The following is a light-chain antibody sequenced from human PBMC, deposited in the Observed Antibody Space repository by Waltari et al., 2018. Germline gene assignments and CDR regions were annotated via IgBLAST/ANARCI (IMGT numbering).Light chain of an antibody. CDR2: KAS. J-gene: IGKJ2*01. V-gene: IGKV1-5*03. CDR3: QQYNTFKYT. Sequence: DIQMTQSPSTLSASVGDSVTITCRASQRISYWLAWYQQKPGKAPKLLIDKASTLESGVPSRFSGSGFGTEFTLTISSLEPDDFATYYCQQYNTFKYTFGQGTKLEI. CDR1: QRISYW.